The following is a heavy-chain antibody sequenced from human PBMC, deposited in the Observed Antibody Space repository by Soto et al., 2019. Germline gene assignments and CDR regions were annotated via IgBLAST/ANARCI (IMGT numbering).Heavy chain of an antibody. CDR2: IYYSGST. CDR3: ARVRSSSGWTYYYGMDV. D-gene: IGHD6-19*01. J-gene: IGHJ6*02. V-gene: IGHV4-30-4*01. CDR1: GGSISSGDYY. Sequence: SETLSLTCTVSGGSISSGDYYWSWIRQPPGKGLEWIGYIYYSGSTYYNPSLKSRVTISVDTSKNQFSLKLSSVTAADTAVYYCARVRSSSGWTYYYGMDVWGQGTTVTVSS.